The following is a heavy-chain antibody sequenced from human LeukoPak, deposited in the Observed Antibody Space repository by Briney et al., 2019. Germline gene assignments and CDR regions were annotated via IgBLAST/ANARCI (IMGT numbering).Heavy chain of an antibody. CDR1: SGSITSSSYY. J-gene: IGHJ4*02. CDR2: MYYSGST. CDR3: AREMRSPRGGFDY. Sequence: SETLSLTCTVSSGSITSSSYYWGWIRQPPGMGLEWIGSMYYSGSTYYNPSLKSRVTISVDTSKSQFSLKLSSVTAADTAVYYCAREMRSPRGGFDYWDQGTLVTVSS. V-gene: IGHV4-39*07. D-gene: IGHD3-10*01.